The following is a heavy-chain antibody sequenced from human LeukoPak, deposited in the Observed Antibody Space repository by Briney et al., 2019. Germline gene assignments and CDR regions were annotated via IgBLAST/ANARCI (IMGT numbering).Heavy chain of an antibody. CDR2: ISGSGGST. J-gene: IGHJ4*02. D-gene: IGHD7-27*01. Sequence: PGGSLRLSCAASGFTFSSYAMSWVRQAPGKGLEWVSAISGSGGSTYYADSVKGRFTISRDNSKNTVHLRMNSLRPEDTALYYCVRDGAHWDLDYWGQGTLVTVSS. V-gene: IGHV3-23*01. CDR3: VRDGAHWDLDY. CDR1: GFTFSSYA.